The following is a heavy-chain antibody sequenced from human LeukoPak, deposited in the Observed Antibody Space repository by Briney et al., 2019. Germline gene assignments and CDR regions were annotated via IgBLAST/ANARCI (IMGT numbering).Heavy chain of an antibody. V-gene: IGHV3-33*05. CDR2: ISYDGSNK. D-gene: IGHD3-22*01. J-gene: IGHJ2*01. CDR3: AKVFDTSGYYRWYFDL. Sequence: GGSLRLSCAASGFTFSSYGMHWVRQAPGEGLEWVAVISYDGSNKYYADSVKGRFTISRDNSKNTLSLQMNSLRAEDTAVYYCAKVFDTSGYYRWYFDLWGRGTLVTVSS. CDR1: GFTFSSYG.